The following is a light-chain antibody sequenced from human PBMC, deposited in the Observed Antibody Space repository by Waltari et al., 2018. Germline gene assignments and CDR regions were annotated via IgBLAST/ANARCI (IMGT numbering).Light chain of an antibody. CDR2: DVS. CDR1: SSDVGGFNS. V-gene: IGLV2-14*01. Sequence: QSALTQSASVSGSPGQSITISCPGTSSDVGGFNSVSRYQQPPGKAPKLMIYDVSKRPSGVSNRFSGSKSGNTASLTISGLQAEDEADYYCSSYTSSSTVVFGGGTKLTVL. CDR3: SSYTSSSTVV. J-gene: IGLJ2*01.